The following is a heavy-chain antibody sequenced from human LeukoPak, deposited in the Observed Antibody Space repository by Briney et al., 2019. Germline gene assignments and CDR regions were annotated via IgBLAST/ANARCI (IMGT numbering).Heavy chain of an antibody. J-gene: IGHJ6*02. CDR2: INRDGSER. CDR1: GFIFSNYD. CDR3: ARRNAMDV. V-gene: IGHV3-7*03. Sequence: GGSLRLSCAGSGFIFSNYDMTWVRQAPGKGLEWVANINRDGSERYYVDSVKGRFTISRDDAKSSLYLQMNSLRAEDTAVYYCARRNAMDVWGQGTTVIVFS.